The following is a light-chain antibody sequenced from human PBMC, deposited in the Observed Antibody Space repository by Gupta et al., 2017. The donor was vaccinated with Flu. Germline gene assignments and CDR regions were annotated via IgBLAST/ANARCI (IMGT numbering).Light chain of an antibody. Sequence: IVLTQSPGTLSLSPGERATLACRASQSVRRSYLAWYQQQPGQAPRLLIYGASSRDTGITDRFSGSESGTDCTLTISRLEHEDFAGYYWQQYGGSRGYTFGHGTKVDIK. CDR1: QSVRRSY. J-gene: IGKJ3*01. V-gene: IGKV3-20*01. CDR3: QQYGGSRGYT. CDR2: GAS.